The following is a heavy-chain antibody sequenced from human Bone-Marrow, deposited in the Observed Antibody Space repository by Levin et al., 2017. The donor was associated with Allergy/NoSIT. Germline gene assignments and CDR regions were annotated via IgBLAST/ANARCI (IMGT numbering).Heavy chain of an antibody. CDR3: ARGPVVVVAAKRRFFDY. J-gene: IGHJ4*02. CDR2: INHSGST. Sequence: PSETLSLTCAVYGGSFSGYYWSWIRQPPGKGLEWIGEINHSGSTNYNPSLKSRVTISVDTSKNQFSLKLSSVTAADTAVYYCARGPVVVVAAKRRFFDYWGQGTLVTVSS. D-gene: IGHD2-15*01. V-gene: IGHV4-34*01. CDR1: GGSFSGYY.